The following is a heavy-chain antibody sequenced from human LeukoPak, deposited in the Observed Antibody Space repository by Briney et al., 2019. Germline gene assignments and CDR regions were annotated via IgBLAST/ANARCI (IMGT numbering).Heavy chain of an antibody. D-gene: IGHD3-22*01. CDR1: GYTFTSYG. V-gene: IGHV1-18*01. Sequence: ASVKVSCKASGYTFTSYGISWVRQAPGQGLEWMGWISAYNGNTNYAQKLQGRVTMTTGTSTSTAYMELRSLRSDDTAVYYCAREKGIYYYDSSGYYYFDYWGQGTLVTVSS. CDR2: ISAYNGNT. J-gene: IGHJ4*02. CDR3: AREKGIYYYDSSGYYYFDY.